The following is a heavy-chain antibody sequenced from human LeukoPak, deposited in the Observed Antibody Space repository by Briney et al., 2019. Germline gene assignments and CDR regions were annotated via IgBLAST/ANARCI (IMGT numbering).Heavy chain of an antibody. V-gene: IGHV3-23*01. CDR1: GFTFSNYA. CDR3: AKRNTMVRGGPCFDY. D-gene: IGHD3-10*01. CDR2: IFGAGKNTT. Sequence: GGSLRLPCEASGFTFSNYAMNWVRQAPGKGLEWVSIIFGAGKNTTYYADSVKGRFTVSRDNSKNTLYLQMTSLRPEDTAIYYCAKRNTMVRGGPCFDYWGRGILVTVSS. J-gene: IGHJ4*02.